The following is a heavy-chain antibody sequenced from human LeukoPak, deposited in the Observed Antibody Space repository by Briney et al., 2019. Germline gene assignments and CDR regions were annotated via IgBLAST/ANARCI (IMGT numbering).Heavy chain of an antibody. D-gene: IGHD6-13*01. V-gene: IGHV4-34*01. J-gene: IGHJ5*02. Sequence: PSETLSLTCAVYGGSFSGYYWSWIRQPPGKGLEWIGEINHSGSTNYNPSPKSRVTISVDTSKNQFSLKLSSVTAADTAVYYCARAGQQLVQRWFDPWGQGTLVTVSS. CDR2: INHSGST. CDR3: ARAGQQLVQRWFDP. CDR1: GGSFSGYY.